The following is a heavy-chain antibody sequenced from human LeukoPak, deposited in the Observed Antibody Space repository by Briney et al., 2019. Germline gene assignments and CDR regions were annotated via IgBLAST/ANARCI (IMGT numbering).Heavy chain of an antibody. Sequence: GGSLRLSCAASGFTFSSYTMYWVRQAPGKGLEWVAVMSYDGSDNYYADSVKGRFTISRDNSRTTVYLQMNSLRAEDTAVYYCARGSRWLQLGPFHYWGQGTLVTASS. D-gene: IGHD5-24*01. CDR1: GFTFSSYT. J-gene: IGHJ4*02. CDR3: ARGSRWLQLGPFHY. CDR2: MSYDGSDN. V-gene: IGHV3-30*01.